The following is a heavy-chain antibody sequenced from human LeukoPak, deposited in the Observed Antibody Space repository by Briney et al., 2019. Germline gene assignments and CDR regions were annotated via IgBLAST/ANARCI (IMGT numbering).Heavy chain of an antibody. D-gene: IGHD3-9*01. CDR2: INPNSGGT. J-gene: IGHJ5*02. V-gene: IGHV1-2*02. CDR3: ARGAILRYFDWLLGANWFDP. CDR1: GYTFTGYY. Sequence: ASVKVSCKASGYTFTGYYLLWVRQAPGQRLEWMGWINPNSGGTNYAQKFKGRVTMTRDTSISTAYTELSRLRSDDTAVYYCARGAILRYFDWLLGANWFDPWGQGTLVTVSS.